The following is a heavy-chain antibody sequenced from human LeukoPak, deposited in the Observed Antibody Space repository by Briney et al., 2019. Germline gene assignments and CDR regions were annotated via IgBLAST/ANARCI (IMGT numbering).Heavy chain of an antibody. D-gene: IGHD4/OR15-4a*01. CDR2: IYHSGST. CDR1: GYSISSGYY. J-gene: IGHJ4*02. V-gene: IGHV4-38-2*01. CDR3: ARRGDYGLFDY. Sequence: SETLSLTCAVSGYSISSGYYWGWIRPPPGKGLEWIGSIYHSGSTYYNPSLKSRVTISVDTSKNQFSLKLSSVTAADTAVYYCARRGDYGLFDYWGQGTLVTVSS.